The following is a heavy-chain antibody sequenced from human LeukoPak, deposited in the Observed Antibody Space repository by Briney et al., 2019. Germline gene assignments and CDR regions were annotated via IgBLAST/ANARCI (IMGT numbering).Heavy chain of an antibody. CDR3: AKWGDYDVLTGYYVSNY. CDR2: ITGSGGNT. V-gene: IGHV3-23*01. CDR1: GFTFSNYA. D-gene: IGHD3-9*01. Sequence: GGSLRLSCAASGFTFSNYAMSWVRQAPGKGLEWVSAITGSGGNTYYADSVKGRFTISRDNSKNTVFLQMNSLRAEDTAVYYCAKWGDYDVLTGYYVSNYWGQGTLVTVSS. J-gene: IGHJ4*02.